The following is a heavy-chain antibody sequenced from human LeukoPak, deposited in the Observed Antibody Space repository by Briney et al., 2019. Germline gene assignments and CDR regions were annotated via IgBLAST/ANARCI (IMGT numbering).Heavy chain of an antibody. Sequence: SETLSLTCTVSGGSISSYYWSWIRQPPGKGLEWIGYIYYSGSTNYNPSLKSRVSISVDTSKNQFSLRLRSVTAADTAVYYCVRRPPDMVAFDYWGQGTLVTVSS. CDR2: IYYSGST. V-gene: IGHV4-59*01. CDR1: GGSISSYY. D-gene: IGHD5-18*01. CDR3: VRRPPDMVAFDY. J-gene: IGHJ4*02.